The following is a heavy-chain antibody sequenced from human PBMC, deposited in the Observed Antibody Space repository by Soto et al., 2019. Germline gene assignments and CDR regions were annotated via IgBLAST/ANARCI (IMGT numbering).Heavy chain of an antibody. CDR2: ISAYNGNT. D-gene: IGHD6-13*01. CDR1: GYTFTSYG. V-gene: IGHV1-18*01. J-gene: IGHJ5*02. Sequence: ASVKVSCKASGYTFTSYGISWVRQAPGQGLEWMGWISAYNGNTNYAQKLQGRVTMTTDTSTSTAYMELRSLRSDDTAVYYCARDRVSSSWGNWFDPWGQGTLVTVSS. CDR3: ARDRVSSSWGNWFDP.